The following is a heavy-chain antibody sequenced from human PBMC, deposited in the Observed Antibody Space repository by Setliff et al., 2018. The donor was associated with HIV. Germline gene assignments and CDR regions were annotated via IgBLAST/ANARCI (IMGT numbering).Heavy chain of an antibody. CDR2: MYYTYNT. V-gene: IGHV4-4*07. Sequence: SETLSLTCSVSGGSTIGYHWNWIRQPAGKGLEWIGRMYYTYNTNYNPSLKSRVTVSADTSKNQFSLKLSSVTAADTAVYYCASSPAWRSDFGLHTFDYWGQGTLVTVSS. D-gene: IGHD2-2*01. CDR1: GGSTIGYH. J-gene: IGHJ4*02. CDR3: ASSPAWRSDFGLHTFDY.